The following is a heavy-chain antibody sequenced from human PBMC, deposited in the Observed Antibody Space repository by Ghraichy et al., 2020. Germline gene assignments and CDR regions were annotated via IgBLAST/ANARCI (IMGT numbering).Heavy chain of an antibody. Sequence: SETLSLTCAVYGGSFSGYYWSWIRQPPGKGLEWIGEINHSGSTNYNPSLKSRVTISVDTSKNQFSLKLSSVTAADTAVYYCARERPRATGAARYQVFDYWGQGTLVTVSS. CDR3: ARERPRATGAARYQVFDY. V-gene: IGHV4-34*01. CDR2: INHSGST. D-gene: IGHD6-6*01. J-gene: IGHJ4*02. CDR1: GGSFSGYY.